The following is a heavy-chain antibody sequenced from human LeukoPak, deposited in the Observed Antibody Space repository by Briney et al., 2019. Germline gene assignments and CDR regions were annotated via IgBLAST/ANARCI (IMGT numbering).Heavy chain of an antibody. V-gene: IGHV4-39*07. Sequence: SETLSLTCTVSGGSISSSSYYWGWIRQPPGKGLEWNGSIYYSGSTYYNPSLKSRVTISVDTSKNQFSLKLSSVTAADTAVYYSWLAAYDAFDIWGQGTMVTVSS. J-gene: IGHJ3*02. CDR3: WLAAYDAFDI. CDR2: IYYSGST. CDR1: GGSISSSSYY. D-gene: IGHD6-19*01.